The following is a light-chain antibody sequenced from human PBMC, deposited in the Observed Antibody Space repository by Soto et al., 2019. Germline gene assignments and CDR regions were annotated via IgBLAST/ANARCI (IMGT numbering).Light chain of an antibody. J-gene: IGKJ2*01. V-gene: IGKV3-20*01. CDR1: HSVSSTH. CDR3: QQYGGDYT. Sequence: IVLTQSPGTLSLSPGKRATLSCRASHSVSSTHLVWYQQKPGQSPRLLMYGASRRAAGMPDRFSGRGSGTDFTLTISRLEPEDFAVYYCQQYGGDYTFGQGTKLQI. CDR2: GAS.